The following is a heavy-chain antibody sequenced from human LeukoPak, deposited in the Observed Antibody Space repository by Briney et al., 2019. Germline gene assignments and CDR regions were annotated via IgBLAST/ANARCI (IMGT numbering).Heavy chain of an antibody. J-gene: IGHJ3*02. D-gene: IGHD3-10*01. Sequence: PGGSLRLSCAASGFTFSNYAMNWVRQAPGKGLEWVSAISGSGGSTYYADSVKGRFTISRDNSKNTLYLQMNSLRAEDTAVYYCVKDHDYCTSGPIWGQGTMVTVSS. V-gene: IGHV3-23*01. CDR2: ISGSGGST. CDR1: GFTFSNYA. CDR3: VKDHDYCTSGPI.